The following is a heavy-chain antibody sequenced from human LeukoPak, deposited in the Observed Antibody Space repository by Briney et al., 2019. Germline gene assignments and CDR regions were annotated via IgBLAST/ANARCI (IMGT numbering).Heavy chain of an antibody. CDR1: GFTFSGYG. Sequence: GGSLRLSCAASGFTFSGYGMHWVRQAPGKGLEWVAFIRYDGSNKYYADSVKGRFTISRDNSKNTLYLQMNSLRAEDTAVYYCARPNSVLRFLEWPKGGYYYYYMDVWGKGTTVTVSS. D-gene: IGHD3-3*01. V-gene: IGHV3-30*02. J-gene: IGHJ6*03. CDR3: ARPNSVLRFLEWPKGGYYYYYMDV. CDR2: IRYDGSNK.